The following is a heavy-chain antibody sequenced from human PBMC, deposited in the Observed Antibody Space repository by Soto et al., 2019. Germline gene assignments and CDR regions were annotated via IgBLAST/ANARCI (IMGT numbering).Heavy chain of an antibody. V-gene: IGHV4-30-2*06. CDR3: ARGDYNDYCDF. CDR1: GVSINAGGYS. D-gene: IGHD4-4*01. J-gene: IGHJ4*02. CDR2: IYQSGST. Sequence: QVQLQESGPGLVKPSQTLSLTCAVSGVSINAGGYSWNWIRQSPGKALEWMGHIYQSGSTYYKPSLKGRSTSSADMSKNDFSLEVTSVTPTYTAVYFCARGDYNDYCDFWGQGALVTVSS.